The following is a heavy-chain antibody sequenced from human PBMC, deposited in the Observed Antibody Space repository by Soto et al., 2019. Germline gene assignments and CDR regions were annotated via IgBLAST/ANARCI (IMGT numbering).Heavy chain of an antibody. V-gene: IGHV1-8*01. D-gene: IGHD6-19*01. CDR3: ARGNIGMAGTLPRY. Sequence: ASVKVSCKASGYTFTSYDINWVRQATGQGLEWMGWMNPNSGNTGYAQKFQGRVTMTRNTSISTAYMELSSLRSEDTAVYYCARGNIGMAGTLPRYWGQGTLVTVSS. CDR2: MNPNSGNT. J-gene: IGHJ4*02. CDR1: GYTFTSYD.